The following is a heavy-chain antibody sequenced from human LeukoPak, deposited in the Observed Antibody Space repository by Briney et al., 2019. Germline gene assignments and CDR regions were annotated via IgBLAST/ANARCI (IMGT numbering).Heavy chain of an antibody. CDR2: INPNGGET. CDR1: GYTFNDYS. V-gene: IGHV1-2*02. J-gene: IGHJ5*02. D-gene: IGHD6-13*01. Sequence: GASVKVSCKASGYTFNDYSIHWLRQAPGQGLEWMGWINPNGGETNYPQKFQGRVTMTRDTSISTADMELRWLTSDDTAMYYCARDIAPSGSWWFDTWGQGTPVTVSS. CDR3: ARDIAPSGSWWFDT.